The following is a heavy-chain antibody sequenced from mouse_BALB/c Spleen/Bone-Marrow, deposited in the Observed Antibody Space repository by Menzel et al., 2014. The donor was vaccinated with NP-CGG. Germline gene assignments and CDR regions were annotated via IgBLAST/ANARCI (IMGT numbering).Heavy chain of an antibody. CDR2: INPSNGGT. V-gene: IGHV1S81*02. J-gene: IGHJ4*01. D-gene: IGHD5-1*01. CDR1: GYTFTNYY. Sequence: VKLVESEAELVKPGASVKLSCRASGYTFTNYYMYWVKQRPGQGLEWIGEINPSNGGTNFNEKFKSKATLTVDKSSSTAYMQLSSLTSEDSAVYYCTRLPHWGQGTSVTVSS. CDR3: TRLPH.